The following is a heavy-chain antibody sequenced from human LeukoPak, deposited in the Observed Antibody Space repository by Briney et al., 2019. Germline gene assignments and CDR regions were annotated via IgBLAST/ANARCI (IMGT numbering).Heavy chain of an antibody. D-gene: IGHD1-1*01. CDR2: MNQFVREK. J-gene: IGHJ6*02. Sequence: PGRSLTPASLPAAFTSGDSWMSCDRHADRKWREWVANMNQFVREKAYVDSVKGRLVISRDNARNSLYLQMSSLIAEHTSVYYCASEAHNVAGDVWGQGTTVTVSS. V-gene: IGHV3-7*01. CDR3: ASEAHNVAGDV. CDR1: AFTSGDSW.